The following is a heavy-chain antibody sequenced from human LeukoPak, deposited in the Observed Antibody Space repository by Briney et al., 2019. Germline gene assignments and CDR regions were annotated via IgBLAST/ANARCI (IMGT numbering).Heavy chain of an antibody. V-gene: IGHV3-23*01. CDR1: GFTFSSYA. CDR2: ISGSGGST. CDR3: AKDRTRITMVRGVLDY. D-gene: IGHD3-10*01. J-gene: IGHJ4*02. Sequence: PGGSLRLSCAASGFTFSSYAMSWVRQAPGKGLEWVSAISGSGGSTYYADSVKGRFTISRDNSKNTLYLQMNSLRAEDMAVYYCAKDRTRITMVRGVLDYWGQGTLVSVSS.